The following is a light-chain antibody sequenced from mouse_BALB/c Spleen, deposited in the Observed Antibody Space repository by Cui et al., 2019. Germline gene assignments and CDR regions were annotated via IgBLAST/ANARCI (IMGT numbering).Light chain of an antibody. CDR2: ATA. J-gene: IGKJ2*01. Sequence: HIVLSQSPAILSASPQENVTMTCRASSSVSYIHWYQQKPGSPPKPWIYATANLASGVPARFSGSGSGTSYSLTISRVEAEDAATYYCQQWSSNPPTFGGGTKLEIK. CDR3: QQWSSNPPT. V-gene: IGKV4-72*01. CDR1: SSVSY.